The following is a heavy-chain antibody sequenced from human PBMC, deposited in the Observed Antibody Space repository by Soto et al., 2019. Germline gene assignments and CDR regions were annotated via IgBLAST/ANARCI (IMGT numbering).Heavy chain of an antibody. CDR3: AKPQSGSYFAAFDV. D-gene: IGHD1-26*01. V-gene: IGHV3-23*01. Sequence: EVHLLESGGALVPPGGSLRLSCTVSGISFSDYPMDWVRQAPGQGLEWVSRISGTSLSTYYADSVKGRFTISRDNSNNTLYLEMSSLRGQDTAIYYCAKPQSGSYFAAFDVWGQWTTVTVSS. CDR1: GISFSDYP. CDR2: ISGTSLST. J-gene: IGHJ3*01.